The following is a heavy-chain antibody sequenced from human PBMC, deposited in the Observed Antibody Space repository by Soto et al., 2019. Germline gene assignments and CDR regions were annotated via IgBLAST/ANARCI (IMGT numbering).Heavy chain of an antibody. V-gene: IGHV4-31*03. D-gene: IGHD3-3*01. Sequence: SETLSLTCTVSGGSISSGSYYWTWIRQHPGKGLEWIGYIYYSGSTNYNPSLKSRVTISVDTSKNQFSLKLSSVTAADTAVYYCARGGDFWSGYPPDYWGQGTLVTVSS. J-gene: IGHJ4*02. CDR3: ARGGDFWSGYPPDY. CDR2: IYYSGST. CDR1: GGSISSGSYY.